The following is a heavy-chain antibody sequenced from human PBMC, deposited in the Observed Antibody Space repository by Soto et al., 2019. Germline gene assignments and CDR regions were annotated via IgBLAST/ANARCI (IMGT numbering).Heavy chain of an antibody. CDR2: INAVNGNT. CDR3: ARAQANDYYYYYLDV. Sequence: SVKVSCKASGYTFISYAIHWVRQAPGQRLEWMGWINAVNGNTKYSQNLQGRVTITRDTSASTVYMELSSLRSEDTAVYYCARAQANDYYYYYLDVWGKGTTVTVSS. V-gene: IGHV1-3*01. CDR1: GYTFISYA. J-gene: IGHJ6*03.